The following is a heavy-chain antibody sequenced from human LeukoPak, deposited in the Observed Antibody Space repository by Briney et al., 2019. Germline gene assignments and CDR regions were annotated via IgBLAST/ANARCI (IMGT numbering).Heavy chain of an antibody. Sequence: GGSLRLSCAASGFTFSSYAMSWVRQAPGKGLEWVSAISGSGGSTYYADSVKGRFTISRDNSKNTLYLQMNSLRAEDTAVYYCAKEYPGYTYYYGSGSYYNGSPNFDYWGQGTLVTGPS. CDR1: GFTFSSYA. V-gene: IGHV3-23*01. J-gene: IGHJ4*02. CDR3: AKEYPGYTYYYGSGSYYNGSPNFDY. D-gene: IGHD3-10*01. CDR2: ISGSGGST.